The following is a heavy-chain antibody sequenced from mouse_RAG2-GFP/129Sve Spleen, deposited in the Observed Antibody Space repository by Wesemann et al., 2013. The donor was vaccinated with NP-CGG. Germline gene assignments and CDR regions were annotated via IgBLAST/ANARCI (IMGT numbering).Heavy chain of an antibody. CDR3: ARRATNWYYFDY. Sequence: GKATLTVDKSSSTAYMELLSLTSEDSAVYYCARRATNWYYFDYWGQGTTLTVSS. D-gene: IGHD4-1*01. J-gene: IGHJ2*01. V-gene: IGHV1-26*01.